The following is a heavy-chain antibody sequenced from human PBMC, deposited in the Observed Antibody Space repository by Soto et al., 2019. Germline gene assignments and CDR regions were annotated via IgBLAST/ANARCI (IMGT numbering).Heavy chain of an antibody. J-gene: IGHJ4*02. Sequence: QLQLQESGPGLVKPSETLSLTCAVSGGSISSSNFYWGWFRQPPGKGLVWIGSIRYGGSTYYSPSLESRVTISVDPSKNQFSLNVSSVTAADTAVYYCAKDASCYSCGAWGQGALVTVSS. CDR1: GGSISSSNFY. V-gene: IGHV4-39*01. CDR3: AKDASCYSCGA. D-gene: IGHD2-15*01. CDR2: IRYGGST.